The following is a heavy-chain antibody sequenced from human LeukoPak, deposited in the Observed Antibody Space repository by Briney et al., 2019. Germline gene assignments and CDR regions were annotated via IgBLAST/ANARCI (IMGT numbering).Heavy chain of an antibody. CDR2: IXHSGST. D-gene: IGHD3-10*01. CDR3: ATVSAFFYDSGSYYTFDY. J-gene: IGHJ4*02. Sequence: SGTLSLTCAVSGGSISSSKWWSWVRQPPGKGLEWIGEIXHSGSTNYNPSLKSRVTISVDKSKNQFSLKLSSVTAADTAVYYCATVSAFFYDSGSYYTFDYWGQGTLVTVSS. V-gene: IGHV4-4*02. CDR1: GGSISSSKW.